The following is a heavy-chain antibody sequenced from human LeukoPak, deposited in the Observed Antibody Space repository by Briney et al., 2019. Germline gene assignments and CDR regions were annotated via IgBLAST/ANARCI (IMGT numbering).Heavy chain of an antibody. Sequence: WGSLRLSCAASGFTFSSYGIHWVRQVPGKGLEWVAFIRYDGTNKYYADSVKGRFTISRDNSKNTLYLQMNSLRAEDTAVYYCANVVNGRDYHYMGVWGKGTTVTVSS. D-gene: IGHD1-26*01. CDR1: GFTFSSYG. CDR3: ANVVNGRDYHYMGV. J-gene: IGHJ6*03. CDR2: IRYDGTNK. V-gene: IGHV3-30*02.